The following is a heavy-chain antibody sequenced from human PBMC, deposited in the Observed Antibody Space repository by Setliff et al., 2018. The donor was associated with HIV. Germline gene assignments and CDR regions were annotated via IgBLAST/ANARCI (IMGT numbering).Heavy chain of an antibody. V-gene: IGHV4-59*01. D-gene: IGHD3-16*01. CDR1: GASISSDS. J-gene: IGHJ5*02. CDR2: ILNREIT. CDR3: AKGGASSHWLGP. Sequence: SCTVSGASISSDSWSWIRQSPGKGLEWIGFILNREITNYNPSLQSRVSISMDTSKNQFSLKLHSVTAADTAIYHCAKGGASSHWLGPWGQGTLVT.